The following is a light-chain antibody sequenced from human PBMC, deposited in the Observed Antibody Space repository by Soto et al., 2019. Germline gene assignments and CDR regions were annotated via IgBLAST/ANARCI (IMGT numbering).Light chain of an antibody. CDR3: QQFKNWPLT. V-gene: IGKV3D-15*01. Sequence: EIVLTQSPGTLSLSPGERATLSCRASQSVSNYLAWYQQRPGQAPRLLIYGASTRATGIPARFSGSGSGTEFTLTISSLQSEDFAVYYCQQFKNWPLTFGQGTRLEIK. J-gene: IGKJ5*01. CDR2: GAS. CDR1: QSVSNY.